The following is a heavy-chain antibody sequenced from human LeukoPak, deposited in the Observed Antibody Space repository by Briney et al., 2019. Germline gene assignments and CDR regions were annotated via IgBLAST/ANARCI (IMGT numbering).Heavy chain of an antibody. D-gene: IGHD3-10*01. CDR2: ISYDGSNK. CDR3: ARDYFHINMVRGVSY. J-gene: IGHJ4*02. CDR1: GFTFSNYA. Sequence: GGSLRLSCAASGFTFSNYAMHWVRQAPGNGLEWMALISYDGSNKYYADSVKGRFTISRDNSKNTLYLQMNSLRAEDTAVYYCARDYFHINMVRGVSYWGQGTLVTVSS. V-gene: IGHV3-30*04.